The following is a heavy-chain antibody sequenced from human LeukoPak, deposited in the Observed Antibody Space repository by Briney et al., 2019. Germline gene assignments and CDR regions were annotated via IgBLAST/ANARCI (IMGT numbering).Heavy chain of an antibody. CDR1: GGPMTHYF. V-gene: IGHV4-4*09. CDR2: THTSGSP. J-gene: IGHJ5*02. Sequence: SETLSLTCTVSGGPMTHYFWNWIRQPPGKGLEWIGYTHTSGSPDYSRSLKSRVTISLDTSKNQFSLMLSCVTAADTAVYFCARATQRYCSGTTCFPYWFDTWGQGTLATVSS. CDR3: ARATQRYCSGTTCFPYWFDT. D-gene: IGHD2-2*01.